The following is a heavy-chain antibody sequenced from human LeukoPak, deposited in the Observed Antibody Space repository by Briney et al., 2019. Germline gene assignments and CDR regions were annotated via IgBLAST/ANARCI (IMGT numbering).Heavy chain of an antibody. Sequence: PGGSLRLSCAASGFTVSSYYMSWVRQAPGKGLEWVSVIYSGGSTYYADSVKGRFTVSRDNSKNTLYLQMNSLRAEDTAVYYCAREPFWSGYYSNLHFDYWGQGTLVTVSS. CDR2: IYSGGST. CDR3: AREPFWSGYYSNLHFDY. CDR1: GFTVSSYY. V-gene: IGHV3-53*01. J-gene: IGHJ4*02. D-gene: IGHD3-3*01.